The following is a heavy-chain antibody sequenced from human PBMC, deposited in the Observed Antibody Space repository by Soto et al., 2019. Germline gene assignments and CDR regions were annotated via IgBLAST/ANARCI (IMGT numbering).Heavy chain of an antibody. Sequence: EVQLLESGGGLVQPGGSLRLSCAASGFTFSSYAMSWVRQAPGKGLEWVSAISGSGGSTYYADSVKGRFTISRDNAKNTLYQQMNSRRAEDTAVEYCAKAPLIMMDPSDASFDPWGQGTLVTVSS. CDR2: ISGSGGST. D-gene: IGHD3-16*01. CDR3: AKAPLIMMDPSDASFDP. J-gene: IGHJ5*01. CDR1: GFTFSSYA. V-gene: IGHV3-23*01.